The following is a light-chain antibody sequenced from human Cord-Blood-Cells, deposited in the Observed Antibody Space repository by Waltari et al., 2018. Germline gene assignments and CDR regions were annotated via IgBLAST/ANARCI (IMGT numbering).Light chain of an antibody. V-gene: IGKV1-39*01. Sequence: DIQMTQSPSSLSASVGDRVTITFRASQSISSYLNWYQQKPGKAPKLLIYAASSLQSGVPSRFSCSGSGTDFTLTISSLQPEDFATYYCQQSYSTPTTFGQGTKVEIK. CDR1: QSISSY. CDR3: QQSYSTPTT. J-gene: IGKJ1*01. CDR2: AAS.